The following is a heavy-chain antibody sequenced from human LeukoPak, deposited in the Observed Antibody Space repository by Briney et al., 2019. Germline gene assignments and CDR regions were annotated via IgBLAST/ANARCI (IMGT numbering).Heavy chain of an antibody. Sequence: GGSLRLSCVASGFTFSRDWMSWVRQAPGKGLEWVASVKQDGIETQYVDSVKGRFTISRDNAKNSVYLQMNSLRVEDTAVYYCARDGTGFDYWGQGTLATVSS. D-gene: IGHD2-8*02. CDR2: VKQDGIET. CDR3: ARDGTGFDY. CDR1: GFTFSRDW. V-gene: IGHV3-7*01. J-gene: IGHJ4*02.